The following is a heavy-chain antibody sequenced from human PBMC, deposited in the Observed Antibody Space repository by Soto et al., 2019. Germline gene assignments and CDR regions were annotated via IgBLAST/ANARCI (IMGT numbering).Heavy chain of an antibody. CDR2: IIPIFGTA. J-gene: IGHJ6*02. CDR3: ASGTMVRGVERNYYYGMDV. CDR1: GGTFSSYA. V-gene: IGHV1-69*06. Sequence: SVKVSFKASGGTFSSYAISWLRQAPGQGLEWMGGIIPIFGTANYAQKFQGRVTITADKSTSTAYMELSSLRSEDTAVYYCASGTMVRGVERNYYYGMDVWGQGTTVTVSS. D-gene: IGHD3-10*01.